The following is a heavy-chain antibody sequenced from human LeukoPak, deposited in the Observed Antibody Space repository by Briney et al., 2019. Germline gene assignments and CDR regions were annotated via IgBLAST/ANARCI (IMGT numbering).Heavy chain of an antibody. V-gene: IGHV3-33*01. CDR1: GFTFSSYG. CDR3: ARDSDIWGSSGYYYGGFDY. D-gene: IGHD3-22*01. Sequence: GGSLRLSCAASGFTFSSYGMHWVRQAPGKGLEWVAVIWYDGSNKYYADSVKGRFTISRDNSKNTLYLQMNSLRAEDTAVYYCARDSDIWGSSGYYYGGFDYWGQGTLVTVSS. J-gene: IGHJ4*02. CDR2: IWYDGSNK.